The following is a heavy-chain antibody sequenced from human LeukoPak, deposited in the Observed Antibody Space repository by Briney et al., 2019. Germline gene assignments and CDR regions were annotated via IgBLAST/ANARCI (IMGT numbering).Heavy chain of an antibody. V-gene: IGHV3-21*01. Sequence: PGGSLRLSCAASGFTFSSYSMNWVRQAPGEGLEWVSSISSSSSYIYYADSVKGRFTISRDNAKNSLCLQMNSLRAEDTAVYYCARGLSGFSDYWGQGTLVTVSS. CDR3: ARGLSGFSDY. D-gene: IGHD2/OR15-2a*01. CDR1: GFTFSSYS. J-gene: IGHJ4*02. CDR2: ISSSSSYI.